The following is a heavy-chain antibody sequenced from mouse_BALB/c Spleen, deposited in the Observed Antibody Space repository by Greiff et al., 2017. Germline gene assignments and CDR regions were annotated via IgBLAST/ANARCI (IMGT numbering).Heavy chain of an antibody. CDR1: GYTFSSYW. V-gene: IGHV1-9*01. J-gene: IGHJ2*01. CDR3: AMTTVVASYYFDY. CDR2: ILPGSGST. Sequence: QVQLQQSGAELMKPGASVKISCKATGYTFSSYWIEWVKQRPGHGLEWIGEILPGSGSTNYNEKFKGKATFTADTSSNTAYMQLSSLTSEDSAVYYCAMTTVVASYYFDYWGQGTTLTVSS. D-gene: IGHD1-1*01.